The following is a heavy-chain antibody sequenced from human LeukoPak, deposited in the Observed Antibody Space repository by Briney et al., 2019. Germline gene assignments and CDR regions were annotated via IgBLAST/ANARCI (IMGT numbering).Heavy chain of an antibody. CDR1: VFTFSNSA. CDR3: AKGIYSSGWSYFDY. D-gene: IGHD6-19*01. Sequence: GGSLRLSCAPSVFTFSNSAMSWVREAPGKGLEWGSTLSGSGITTYYADSVKGRFTISRDNSKNTLYLQMNSLRAEDTAVYYCAKGIYSSGWSYFDYWGHGTLVTVSS. CDR2: LSGSGITT. J-gene: IGHJ4*01. V-gene: IGHV3-23*01.